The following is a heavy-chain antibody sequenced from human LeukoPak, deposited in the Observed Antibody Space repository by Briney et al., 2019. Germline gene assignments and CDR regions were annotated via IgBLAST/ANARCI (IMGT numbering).Heavy chain of an antibody. CDR2: IYYSGST. CDR3: ARNYYGSGSSSDY. V-gene: IGHV4-39*01. D-gene: IGHD3-10*01. Sequence: EXLSLTCTVSGGSISSSSYYWGWIRQPPGKGREWIGSIYYSGSTYYNPSLKRRVTISVDTSKNQFSLKLTSVTAADTAVYFCARNYYGSGSSSDYWGQGTLVTVSS. J-gene: IGHJ4*02. CDR1: GGSISSSSYY.